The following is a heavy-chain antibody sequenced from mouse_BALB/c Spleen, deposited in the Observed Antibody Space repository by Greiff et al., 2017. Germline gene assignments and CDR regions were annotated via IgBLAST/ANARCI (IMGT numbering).Heavy chain of an antibody. CDR3: ARWGGLLRYWYFDV. CDR2: IYPGNGDT. CDR1: GYTFTSYN. J-gene: IGHJ1*01. Sequence: LQQPGAELVKPGASVKMSCKASGYTFTSYNMHWVKQTPGQGLEWIGAIYPGNGDTSYNQKFKGKATLTADKSSSTAYMQLSSLTSEDSAVYYCARWGGLLRYWYFDVWGAGTTVTVSS. D-gene: IGHD2-3*01. V-gene: IGHV1-12*01.